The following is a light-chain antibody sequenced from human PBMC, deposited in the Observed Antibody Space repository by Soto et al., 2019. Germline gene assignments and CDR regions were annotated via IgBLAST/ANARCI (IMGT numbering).Light chain of an antibody. CDR3: GTWDSSLSVYV. Sequence: QSLLTQPPSLSAAPGQKVTISCSGSSSNIGKNYVSWYQQVPGTAPKLLIYEDNRRRSGLPDRFSGSKSGTSATLGITGLQTGDEADYYCGTWDSSLSVYVFGTGTKLTVL. CDR2: EDN. V-gene: IGLV1-51*02. J-gene: IGLJ1*01. CDR1: SSNIGKNY.